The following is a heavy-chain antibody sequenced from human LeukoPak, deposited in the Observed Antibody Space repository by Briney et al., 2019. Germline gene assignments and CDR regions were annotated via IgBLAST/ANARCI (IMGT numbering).Heavy chain of an antibody. V-gene: IGHV4-39*07. CDR1: GGSISSSSYY. J-gene: IGHJ4*02. CDR2: ISYSGGT. D-gene: IGHD3-9*01. CDR3: ARENVLRYFDWLD. Sequence: TTSETLSLTCTVSGGSISSSSYYWGWIRQPPGKGLEWIGSISYSGGTYYNPSLKSRVTISVDTSKNQFSLKLSSVTAADTAVYYCARENVLRYFDWLDWGQGTLVTVSS.